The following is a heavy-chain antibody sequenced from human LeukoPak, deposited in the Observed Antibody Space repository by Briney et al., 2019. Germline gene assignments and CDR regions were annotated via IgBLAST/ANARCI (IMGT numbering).Heavy chain of an antibody. CDR2: IYYSGST. CDR1: GGSISSSSYY. J-gene: IGHJ4*02. D-gene: IGHD2-15*01. V-gene: IGHV4-39*07. CDR3: ARGAFGS. Sequence: SETLSLTCTVSGGSISSSSYYWGWIRQPPGKGLEWIGSIYYSGSTYYNPSLKSRVTISVDTSKNQFSLKLSSVTAAETAVYYCARGAFGSWGQGTLVTVSS.